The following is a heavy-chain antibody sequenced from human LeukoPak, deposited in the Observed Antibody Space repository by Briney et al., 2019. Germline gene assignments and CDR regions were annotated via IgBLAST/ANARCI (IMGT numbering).Heavy chain of an antibody. CDR3: ARDFGYCSGGSCYSTNVYDY. V-gene: IGHV3-48*01. J-gene: IGHJ4*02. D-gene: IGHD2-15*01. CDR2: ISSSSSTI. Sequence: GGSLGLSCAASGFTFSSYSMNWVRQAPGKGLEWVSYISSSSSTIYYADSVKGRFTISRDNAKNSLYLQMNSLRAEDTAVYYCARDFGYCSGGSCYSTNVYDYWGQGTLVTVSS. CDR1: GFTFSSYS.